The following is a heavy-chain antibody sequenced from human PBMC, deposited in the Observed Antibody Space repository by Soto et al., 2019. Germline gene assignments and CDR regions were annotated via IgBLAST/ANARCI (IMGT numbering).Heavy chain of an antibody. CDR1: GFTFSSYG. CDR3: ARDRHCSGGSCSGYYYYYMDV. D-gene: IGHD2-15*01. J-gene: IGHJ6*03. Sequence: GGSPRLSCAASGFTFSSYGMHWVRQAPGKGLEWVAVIWYDGSNKYYADSVKGRFTISRDNSKNTLYLQMNSLRAEDTAVYYCARDRHCSGGSCSGYYYYYMDVWGKGTTVTVSS. CDR2: IWYDGSNK. V-gene: IGHV3-33*01.